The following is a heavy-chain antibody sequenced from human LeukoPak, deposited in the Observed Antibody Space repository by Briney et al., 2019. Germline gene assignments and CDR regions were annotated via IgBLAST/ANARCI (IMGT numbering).Heavy chain of an antibody. CDR3: ARDRRSNYYDSSGYYDY. D-gene: IGHD3-22*01. CDR2: IHVGGST. J-gene: IGHJ4*02. Sequence: PGGSLRLSCAASGFTVSSNFMSWVRQAPGKGLEWVSVIHVGGSTYYADSVKGRFTISRDNSKNTLYLQMISLRAEDTAVYYCARDRRSNYYDSSGYYDYWGQGTLVTVSS. CDR1: GFTVSSNF. V-gene: IGHV3-53*01.